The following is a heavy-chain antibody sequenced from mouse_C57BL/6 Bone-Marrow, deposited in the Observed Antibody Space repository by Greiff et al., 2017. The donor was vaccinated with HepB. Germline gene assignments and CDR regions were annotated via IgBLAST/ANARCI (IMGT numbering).Heavy chain of an antibody. V-gene: IGHV5-2*03. CDR2: INSDGGST. Sequence: EVKVVESGGGLVQPGESLKLSCESNEYEFPSHDMSWVRKTPEKRLELVAAINSDGGSTYYPDTMERRFIISRDNTKKTLYLQMSSLRSEDTAMYYCARQNYGSTHWYFDVWGTGTTVTVSS. J-gene: IGHJ1*03. CDR3: ARQNYGSTHWYFDV. D-gene: IGHD1-1*01. CDR1: EYEFPSHD.